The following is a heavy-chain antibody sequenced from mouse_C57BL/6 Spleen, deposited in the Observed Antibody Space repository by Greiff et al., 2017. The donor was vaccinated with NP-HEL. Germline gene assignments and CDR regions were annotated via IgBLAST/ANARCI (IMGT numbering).Heavy chain of an antibody. D-gene: IGHD3-2*01. Sequence: EVQLQQSGPELVKPGASVKISCKASGYAFTDYNMNWVKQSNGKSLEWIGVINPNYGTTSYNQKFKGKATLTVDQSSRTAYMQLNSLTSEDSAVEYSASDNTGDWECDVWGKGTPVTVSS. CDR1: GYAFTDYN. CDR2: INPNYGTT. V-gene: IGHV1-39*01. J-gene: IGHJ1*03. CDR3: ASDNTGDWECDV.